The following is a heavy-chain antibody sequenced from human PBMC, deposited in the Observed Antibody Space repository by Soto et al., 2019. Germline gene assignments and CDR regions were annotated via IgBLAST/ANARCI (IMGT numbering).Heavy chain of an antibody. CDR2: IYYSGNT. CDR3: ARLSGICQSWFHP. V-gene: IGHV4-31*03. D-gene: IGHD6-25*01. CDR1: GGSISSNDFY. Sequence: QGQLQESGPGLVKPSQTLSLTCIVSGGSISSNDFYWSWIRQHPGKGLEWIGYIYYSGNTYYNPSLKSRVTILVDPSTNQFSLTVSSVPAADTAVYYCARLSGICQSWFHPRGQGTLVTFSS. J-gene: IGHJ5*02.